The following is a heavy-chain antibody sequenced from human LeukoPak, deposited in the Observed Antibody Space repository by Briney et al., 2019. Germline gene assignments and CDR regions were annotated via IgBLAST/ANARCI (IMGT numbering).Heavy chain of an antibody. Sequence: SETLSLTCTVSGGSISNYYWSWIRQPPGKGLEWIGYIYYSGSTNNNPSLKSRVTMSVDTSKNQFSLKLSSVTAADTAVYYCASTRYDSSGYYGTRGYYYYMDVWGKGTTVTISS. J-gene: IGHJ6*03. CDR2: IYYSGST. D-gene: IGHD3-22*01. CDR1: GGSISNYY. CDR3: ASTRYDSSGYYGTRGYYYYMDV. V-gene: IGHV4-59*12.